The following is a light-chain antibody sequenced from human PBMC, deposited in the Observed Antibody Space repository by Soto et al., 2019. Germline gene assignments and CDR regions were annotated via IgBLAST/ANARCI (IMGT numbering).Light chain of an antibody. V-gene: IGLV2-14*01. CDR2: DVS. J-gene: IGLJ2*01. CDR1: SSDVGGYNY. Sequence: QSALTQPASMSGSPGQSITISCTGTSSDVGGYNYVSRYQQHPGKAPKLMIYDVSNRPSGVSDRFSGSKSGNTASLTISGLQAEDEADYYCSSYTTSSTYVVFGGGTKLTVL. CDR3: SSYTTSSTYVV.